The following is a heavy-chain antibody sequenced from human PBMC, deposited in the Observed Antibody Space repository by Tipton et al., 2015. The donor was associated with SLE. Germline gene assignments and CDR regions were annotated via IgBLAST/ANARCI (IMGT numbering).Heavy chain of an antibody. V-gene: IGHV4-61*01. CDR1: GYSISSGYY. J-gene: IGHJ3*02. D-gene: IGHD1-26*01. CDR3: AREVGATHHDAFDI. CDR2: IFYSGRT. Sequence: TLSLTCAVSGYSISSGYYWGWIRQPPGKGLEWIGYIFYSGRTNYNPSLKSRVTISVDTSKNQFSLKLSSVTAADTAVYYCAREVGATHHDAFDIWGQGTMVTVSS.